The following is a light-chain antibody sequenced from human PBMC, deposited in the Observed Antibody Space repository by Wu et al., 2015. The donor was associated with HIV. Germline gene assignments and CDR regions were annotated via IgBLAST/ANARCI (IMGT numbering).Light chain of an antibody. CDR1: QSVSSN. V-gene: IGKV3-15*01. Sequence: EIVMTQFPATLSVSPGERATLSCRASQSVSSNLAWYQQKPGQAPRLLIYGASTRATGIPVRFSGSGSGTEFTLTISSLQSEDFAIYFCQQYERSPSTFGQGTKLEI. J-gene: IGKJ2*01. CDR3: QQYERSPST. CDR2: GAS.